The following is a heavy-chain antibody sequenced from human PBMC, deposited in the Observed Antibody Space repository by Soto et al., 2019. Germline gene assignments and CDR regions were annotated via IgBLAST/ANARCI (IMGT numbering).Heavy chain of an antibody. CDR3: AKSLNEPYDPWDV. CDR2: ISGGGGST. V-gene: IGHV3-23*01. CDR1: GFTFSSYA. D-gene: IGHD3-3*01. J-gene: IGHJ6*02. Sequence: PGGSLRLSCAASGFTFSSYAMSWVRQAPETGLEWVSAISGGGGSTYYADSVKGRFTISRDNSKNTLYLQMNSLRAEDTAVYYCAKSLNEPYDPWDVWGQGTTVTVS.